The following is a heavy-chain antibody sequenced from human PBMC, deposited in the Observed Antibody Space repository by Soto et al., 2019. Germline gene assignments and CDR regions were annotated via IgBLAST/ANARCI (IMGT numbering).Heavy chain of an antibody. J-gene: IGHJ4*02. CDR3: AKDGIWTGYEPFFDY. CDR1: GFTFISYA. CDR2: ISGSGGST. V-gene: IGHV3-23*01. Sequence: PGGSLRLSCAASGFTFISYAMSWVLQAPWKGLEWVSAISGSGGSTYYADSVKGRFTISRDNSKNTLYLQMNSLRAEDTAVYYCAKDGIWTGYEPFFDYWGQGTLVTVSS. D-gene: IGHD3-9*01.